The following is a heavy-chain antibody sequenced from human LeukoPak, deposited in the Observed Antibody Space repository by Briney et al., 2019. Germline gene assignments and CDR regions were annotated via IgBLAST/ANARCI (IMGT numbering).Heavy chain of an antibody. V-gene: IGHV3-48*02. CDR2: ISSSSSII. CDR1: GFTFSSYS. D-gene: IGHD1-1*01. J-gene: IGHJ4*02. Sequence: PGGSLRLSCAASGFTFSSYSMNWVRQAPGKGLEWLSYISSSSSIIYYAGSVKGRFIISRDNAKNSLWLQMNSLRDEDTAVYYCARTTQESVERQGNDYWGQGTLVTVSS. CDR3: ARTTQESVERQGNDY.